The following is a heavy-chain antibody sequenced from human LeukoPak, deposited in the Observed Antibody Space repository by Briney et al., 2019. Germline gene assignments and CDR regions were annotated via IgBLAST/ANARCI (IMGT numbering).Heavy chain of an antibody. CDR1: GGSFSGYY. D-gene: IGHD6-19*01. CDR3: ARAVSGRFDY. J-gene: IGHJ4*02. CDR2: INHSGST. Sequence: SETLSLTCAVYGGSFSGYYWSWIRQPPGKGLEWIGEINHSGSTNYNPSLKSRVTISVDTSKNQFSLKLSSVTAADTAIYYCARAVSGRFDYWGQGSLVTVSS. V-gene: IGHV4-34*01.